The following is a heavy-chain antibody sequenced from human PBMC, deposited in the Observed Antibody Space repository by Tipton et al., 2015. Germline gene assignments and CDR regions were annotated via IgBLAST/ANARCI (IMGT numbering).Heavy chain of an antibody. CDR2: ISGYNGNA. CDR1: GYTFINYG. J-gene: IGHJ3*02. V-gene: IGHV1-18*01. Sequence: QLVQSGAEVKTPGASVKVSCRASGYTFINYGISWVRQAPGQGLEWLGWISGYNGNANYAKKIQGRVTLTRDTSTNTVYMELRSLRSDDTAVYYCARTVGAPLDAFDIWGQGTMVTVSS. D-gene: IGHD1-26*01. CDR3: ARTVGAPLDAFDI.